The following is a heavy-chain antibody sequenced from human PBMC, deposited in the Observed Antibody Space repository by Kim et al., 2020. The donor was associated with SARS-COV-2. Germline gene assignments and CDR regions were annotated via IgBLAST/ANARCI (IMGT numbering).Heavy chain of an antibody. Sequence: GESLKISCKGSGYSFTSYWIGWVRQMPGKGLEWMGIIYPGDSDTRYSPSFQGQVTISADKSISTAYLQWSSLKASDTAMYYCARPIYYGSGSYSGDAFDIWGQGTMVTVSS. V-gene: IGHV5-51*01. CDR1: GYSFTSYW. CDR3: ARPIYYGSGSYSGDAFDI. D-gene: IGHD3-10*01. CDR2: IYPGDSDT. J-gene: IGHJ3*02.